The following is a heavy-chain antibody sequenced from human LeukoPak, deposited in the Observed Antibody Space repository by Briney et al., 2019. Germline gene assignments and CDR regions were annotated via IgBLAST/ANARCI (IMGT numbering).Heavy chain of an antibody. V-gene: IGHV1-8*02. J-gene: IGHJ3*02. D-gene: IGHD5-18*01. CDR2: MNPNSGNT. CDR1: GYTFDGYF. Sequence: GASVKVSCKASGYTFDGYFMHWVRQAPGQGLEWMGWMNPNSGNTGYAQKFQGRVTMTRNTSISTAYMELSSLRSEDTAVYYCARWRRGGVIQLWSNRDAFDIWGQGTMVTVSS. CDR3: ARWRRGGVIQLWSNRDAFDI.